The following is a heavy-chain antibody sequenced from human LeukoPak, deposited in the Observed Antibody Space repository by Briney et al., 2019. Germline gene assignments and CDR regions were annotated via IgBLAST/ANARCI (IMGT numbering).Heavy chain of an antibody. Sequence: ASVKVSCKASGYTFSSYAMNWVRQAPGQGLEWMGWINTNTGNPMYAQGFTGRFVFSLDTFVSTAYLQISSLEAEDTAVYFCTRAAYCSGGTCYNWFDPWGQGTLVTVSS. CDR2: INTNTGNP. CDR1: GYTFSSYA. V-gene: IGHV7-4-1*02. J-gene: IGHJ5*02. CDR3: TRAAYCSGGTCYNWFDP. D-gene: IGHD2-15*01.